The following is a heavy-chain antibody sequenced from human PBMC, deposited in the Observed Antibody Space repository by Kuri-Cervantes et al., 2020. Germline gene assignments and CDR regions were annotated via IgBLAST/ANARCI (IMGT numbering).Heavy chain of an antibody. Sequence: SETLSLTCAVYGGSLSGNFYWSWIRQPPGKGLEWIGETDDSGNTNYNPSLKSRVTISVDTSKNQFSLKLSSVTAADTAVYYCARGRPWFDPWGQGILVTVSS. D-gene: IGHD1-1*01. CDR2: TDDSGNT. CDR1: GGSLSGNFY. CDR3: ARGRPWFDP. V-gene: IGHV4-34*01. J-gene: IGHJ5*02.